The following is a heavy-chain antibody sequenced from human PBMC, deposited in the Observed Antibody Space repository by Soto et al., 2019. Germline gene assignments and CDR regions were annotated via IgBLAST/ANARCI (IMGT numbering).Heavy chain of an antibody. CDR1: GFTVSSNY. D-gene: IGHD6-19*01. CDR3: ARDGITVAGNYYYYYMDV. Sequence: GGSLRLSCAASGFTVSSNYMSWVRQAPGKGLEWVSVIYSGGSTYYADSVKGRFTISRDNSKNTLYLQMNSLRAEDTAVYYCARDGITVAGNYYYYYMDVWGKGTTVTVSS. V-gene: IGHV3-66*01. J-gene: IGHJ6*03. CDR2: IYSGGST.